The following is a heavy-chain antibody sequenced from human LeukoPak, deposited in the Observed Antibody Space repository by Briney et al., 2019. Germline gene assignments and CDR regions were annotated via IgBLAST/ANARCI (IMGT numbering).Heavy chain of an antibody. D-gene: IGHD3-9*01. CDR1: GFTFRSYW. Sequence: GGSLRLFCAGYGFTFRSYWMNWVRQAPGKGLEWLAIIKQDGAEKHYKGSMEGRFTISRDNAKTSLHVQMNSLRAEDTAVYYCAGGSGYLITSWGQGTLVTVSS. CDR3: AGGSGYLITS. J-gene: IGHJ5*02. V-gene: IGHV3-7*01. CDR2: IKQDGAEK.